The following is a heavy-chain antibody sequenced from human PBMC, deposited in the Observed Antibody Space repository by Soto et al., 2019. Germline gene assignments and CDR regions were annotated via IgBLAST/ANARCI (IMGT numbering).Heavy chain of an antibody. V-gene: IGHV4-59*01. CDR3: AREAGIAAAGKNYYGMDV. D-gene: IGHD6-13*01. CDR1: GGSISSYY. Sequence: KPSETLSLTCTVSGGSISSYYWSWIRQPPGKGLEWIGYIYYSGSNNYNPSLKSRVTISVDTSKNQFSLKLSSVTAADTAVYYCAREAGIAAAGKNYYGMDVWGQGTTVTVSS. CDR2: IYYSGSN. J-gene: IGHJ6*02.